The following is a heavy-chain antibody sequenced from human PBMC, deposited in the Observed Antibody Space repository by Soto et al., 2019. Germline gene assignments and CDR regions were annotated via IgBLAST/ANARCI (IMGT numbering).Heavy chain of an antibody. D-gene: IGHD4-17*01. V-gene: IGHV4-59*08. CDR2: IYYSGST. CDR3: ARRYGYYFDY. Sequence: SETLSLTCTVSGGSISSYYWSWIRQPPGKGLEWIGYIYYSGSTNYNPSLRSRVTISVDTSKNQLSLKLSSVTAADTAVYYCARRYGYYFDYWGQGTLVTVSS. J-gene: IGHJ4*02. CDR1: GGSISSYY.